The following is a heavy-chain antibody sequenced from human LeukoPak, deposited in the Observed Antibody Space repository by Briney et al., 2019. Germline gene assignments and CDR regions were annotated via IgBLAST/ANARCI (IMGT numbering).Heavy chain of an antibody. CDR2: IYRGVST. Sequence: GGSLRLSCAAPGFTVSSNYMSWVRQAPGQGLEWVSVIYRGVSTYYADSAKGRFTVPRDNSKNTLYLQMNSLRAEDTAVYYCARGGARQQLVENYFDYWGQGTLVTVSS. CDR1: GFTVSSNY. J-gene: IGHJ4*02. CDR3: ARGGARQQLVENYFDY. V-gene: IGHV3-53*01. D-gene: IGHD6-13*01.